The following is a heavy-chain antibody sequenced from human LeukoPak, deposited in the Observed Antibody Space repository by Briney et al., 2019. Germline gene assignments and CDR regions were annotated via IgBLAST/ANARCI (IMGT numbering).Heavy chain of an antibody. J-gene: IGHJ4*02. CDR2: IKQDGIEK. CDR3: ARVKGYSGSFNRDFDY. CDR1: GFSFRGYW. D-gene: IGHD1-26*01. V-gene: IGHV3-7*01. Sequence: GGSLRLSCAVSGFSFRGYWMSWVRQAPGKGPEWVANIKQDGIEKYYVDSVKGRFTISRDNAKNSLYLQMDSLRVEDTAVYYCARVKGYSGSFNRDFDYWGQGTLVTVSS.